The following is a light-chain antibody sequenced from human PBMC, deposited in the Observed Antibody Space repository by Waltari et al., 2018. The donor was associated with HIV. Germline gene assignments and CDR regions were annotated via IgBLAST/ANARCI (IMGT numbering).Light chain of an antibody. V-gene: IGLV3-25*03. CDR1: LLSAQP. Sequence: SHALTQAPSVSVSPGQTARITCSGELLSAQPGYWHQQRPGQAPGLLIYRDKERSPGIPPRFSGSSSGTSITLTISGVQAEDEADYYCQSADSRVVHKFFGGGTKLTVL. CDR3: QSADSRVVHKF. J-gene: IGLJ2*01. CDR2: RDK.